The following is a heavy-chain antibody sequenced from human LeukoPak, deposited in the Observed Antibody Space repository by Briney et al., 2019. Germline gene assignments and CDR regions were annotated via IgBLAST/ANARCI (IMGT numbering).Heavy chain of an antibody. Sequence: PGGSLRLSCAASGFTVSSNYMTWVRQAPGKGLGWVSIIYSDGSTYYADSVKGRFTISRDNSKNTLYLQMNSLRAEDTAVYYCARDSPFGYWGQGTLVTASS. CDR2: IYSDGST. CDR1: GFTVSSNY. J-gene: IGHJ4*02. V-gene: IGHV3-66*01. CDR3: ARDSPFGY.